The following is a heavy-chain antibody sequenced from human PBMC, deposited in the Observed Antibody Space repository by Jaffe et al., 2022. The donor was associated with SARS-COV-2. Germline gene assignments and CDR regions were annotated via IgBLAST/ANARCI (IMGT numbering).Heavy chain of an antibody. CDR1: GFTFSSYG. J-gene: IGHJ4*02. V-gene: IGHV3-33*01. Sequence: QVQLVESGGGVVQPGRSLRLSCAASGFTFSSYGMHWVRQAPGKGLEWVAVIWYDGSNKYYADSVKGRFTISRDNSKNTLYLQMNSLRAEDTAVYYCARDEKEWLRFVYWGQGTLVTVSS. CDR3: ARDEKEWLRFVY. D-gene: IGHD5-12*01. CDR2: IWYDGSNK.